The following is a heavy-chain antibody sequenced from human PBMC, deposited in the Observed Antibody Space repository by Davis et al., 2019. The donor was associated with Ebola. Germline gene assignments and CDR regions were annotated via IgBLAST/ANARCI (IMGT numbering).Heavy chain of an antibody. V-gene: IGHV1-46*01. CDR3: ARGVGVLVLMVYAIDY. CDR2: INPSGGST. CDR1: GYTFTAYY. J-gene: IGHJ4*02. D-gene: IGHD2-8*01. Sequence: AASVKVSCKASGYTFTAYYIHWVRQAPGQGLEWMGIINPSGGSTSYAQKFQGRVTMTRNTSISTAYMELSRLRSDDTAVYYCARGVGVLVLMVYAIDYWGQGTLVTVSS.